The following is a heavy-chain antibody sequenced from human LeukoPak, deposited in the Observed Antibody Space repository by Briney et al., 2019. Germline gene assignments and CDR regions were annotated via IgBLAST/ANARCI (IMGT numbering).Heavy chain of an antibody. V-gene: IGHV4-34*01. CDR3: ARAPRALRRKPRPFDY. D-gene: IGHD4-17*01. Sequence: SETLSLTCAVYGGSFSGYYWSWLRQPPGKGVEWLGEINHRGSTNYNPSLKSRVTISVDTSKNQFSLKLSSVTAADTAVYYCARAPRALRRKPRPFDYWGQGTLVTVSS. CDR1: GGSFSGYY. CDR2: INHRGST. J-gene: IGHJ4*02.